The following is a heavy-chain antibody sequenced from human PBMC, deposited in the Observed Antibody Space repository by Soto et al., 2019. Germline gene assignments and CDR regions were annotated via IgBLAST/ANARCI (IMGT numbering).Heavy chain of an antibody. CDR2: IYYSGST. Sequence: SETLSLTCTVSGGSISSGDYYWSWIRQPPGKGLEWIGYIYYSGSTYYNPSLKSRVTISVDTSKNQFSLKLSSVTAADTAVYYCARDLLRVRNLDSSGYYPYYYYGMDVWGQGATVTVSS. CDR1: GGSISSGDYY. CDR3: ARDLLRVRNLDSSGYYPYYYYGMDV. D-gene: IGHD3-22*01. V-gene: IGHV4-30-4*01. J-gene: IGHJ6*02.